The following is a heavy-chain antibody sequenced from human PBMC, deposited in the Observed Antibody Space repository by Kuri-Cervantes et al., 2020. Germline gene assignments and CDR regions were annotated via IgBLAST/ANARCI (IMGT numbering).Heavy chain of an antibody. CDR1: GGSFSGYY. V-gene: IGHV4-34*01. J-gene: IGHJ6*02. D-gene: IGHD6-19*01. CDR3: ARGQPAGWSLKYYYYYYGMDV. CDR2: INHSGST. Sequence: ESLKISCAVYGGSFSGYYWSWIRQPPGKGLEWIGEINHSGSTNYNPSLKSRVTISVDTSKNQFSLKLSSVTAADTAVYYRARGQPAGWSLKYYYYYYGMDVWGQGTTVTVSS.